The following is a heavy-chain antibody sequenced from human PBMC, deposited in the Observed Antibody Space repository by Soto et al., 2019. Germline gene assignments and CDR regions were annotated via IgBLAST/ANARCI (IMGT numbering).Heavy chain of an antibody. CDR3: ISDLPTLSPQVDY. V-gene: IGHV3-15*07. CDR2: IRTNGEGGTT. J-gene: IGHJ4*02. D-gene: IGHD2-21*01. CDR1: GFTFNSAW. Sequence: EVHLVESGGGLVKPGESLRLSCAASGFTFNSAWMTWVRQAPGKGLEWVGRIRTNGEGGTTEYAAPVKGRFTVSRDDSKNTLYLQMNSLKNEDTAVYFCISDLPTLSPQVDYWGQGTLVTVSS.